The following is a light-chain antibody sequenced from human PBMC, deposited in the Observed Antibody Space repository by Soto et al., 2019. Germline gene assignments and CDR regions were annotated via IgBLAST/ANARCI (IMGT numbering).Light chain of an antibody. J-gene: IGLJ3*02. Sequence: QSALTQPPSASGSPGQSVTISCTGTSSDIGGYDHVSWYRQDPGKAPKVMIYEVTKRPSGVPYRFSGSKAGNTASLTVFGLQAEDETNYYCGSFAGPVWVFGGGTKLTVL. CDR3: GSFAGPVWV. V-gene: IGLV2-8*01. CDR1: SSDIGGYDH. CDR2: EVT.